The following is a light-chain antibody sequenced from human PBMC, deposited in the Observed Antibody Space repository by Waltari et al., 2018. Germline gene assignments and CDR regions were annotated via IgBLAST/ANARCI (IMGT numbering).Light chain of an antibody. Sequence: EIVLTQSPATLSLSPGDRATLSCRASQSVSSYLAWYQQKPGQAPRLLIYDASNRATGIPARFSGSGSGTDFTLTSSSLEPEDFAVYYCQQRSNWPPLTFGGGTKVEIK. CDR3: QQRSNWPPLT. CDR2: DAS. V-gene: IGKV3-11*01. CDR1: QSVSSY. J-gene: IGKJ4*01.